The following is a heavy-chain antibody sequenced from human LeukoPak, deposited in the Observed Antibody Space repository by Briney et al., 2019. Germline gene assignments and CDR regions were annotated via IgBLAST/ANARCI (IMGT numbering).Heavy chain of an antibody. J-gene: IGHJ4*02. V-gene: IGHV4-59*01. Sequence: SETLSLTCTVSGGSIRSNYWSWIRQPPGKGLEWIGYIYNSGITNYNPSLKSRVTISVDTSKNQFSLKLASVTAADTAVYYCARMIERRTLHFDYWGQGTLVTVSS. CDR2: IYNSGIT. CDR3: ARMIERRTLHFDY. D-gene: IGHD1-1*01. CDR1: GGSIRSNY.